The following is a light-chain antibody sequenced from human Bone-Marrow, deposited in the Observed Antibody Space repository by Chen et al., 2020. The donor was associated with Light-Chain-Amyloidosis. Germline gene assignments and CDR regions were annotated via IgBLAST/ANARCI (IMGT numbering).Light chain of an antibody. CDR2: DAS. CDR3: LLSYSGFRV. J-gene: IGLJ2*01. Sequence: QAVLTQESSLTVSPGETVTLTCGSSTGPVTSDHHPYWFQRKPGQAPRTLIYDASYKHSWTPVRVSGSLLGGKATRTLAGAQPEEEADYECLLSYSGFRVFGGGTKLTV. V-gene: IGLV7-46*01. CDR1: TGPVTSDHH.